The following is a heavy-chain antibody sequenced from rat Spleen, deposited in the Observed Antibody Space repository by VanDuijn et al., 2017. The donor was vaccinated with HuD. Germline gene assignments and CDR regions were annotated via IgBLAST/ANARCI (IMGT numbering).Heavy chain of an antibody. CDR1: GFTFSKYG. CDR2: ISSSGGST. Sequence: EVELVESGGGLVHPGRSMKLSCAASGFTFSKYGMAWVRQAPTKGLEWVASISSSGGSTYYRDSVKGRFTISRDNAKNTLYLQMDSLRSEDTATYYCTTDSYFDGTYYPGGFDYWGQGVMVTVSS. V-gene: IGHV5-27*01. CDR3: TTDSYFDGTYYPGGFDY. J-gene: IGHJ2*01. D-gene: IGHD1-12*02.